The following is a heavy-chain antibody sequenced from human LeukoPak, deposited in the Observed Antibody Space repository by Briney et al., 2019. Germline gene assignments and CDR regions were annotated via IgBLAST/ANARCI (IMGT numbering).Heavy chain of an antibody. D-gene: IGHD3-22*01. J-gene: IGHJ5*02. V-gene: IGHV4-30-2*01. CDR1: GDSISSGGYS. CDR3: ARTYYYDSSGWNWFDP. Sequence: PSETLSLTCAVSGDSISSGGYSWSWIRQPPGKGLEWIGYIYHSGSTYYNPSLKSRVTISVDRSKNQFSLKLSSVTAADTAVYYCARTYYYDSSGWNWFDPWGQGTLVTVSS. CDR2: IYHSGST.